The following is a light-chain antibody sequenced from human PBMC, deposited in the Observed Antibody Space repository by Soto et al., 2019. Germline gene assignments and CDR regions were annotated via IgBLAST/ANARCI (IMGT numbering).Light chain of an antibody. CDR1: QGISGA. CDR3: QQFYDFPRT. V-gene: IGKV1D-13*01. CDR2: AAS. J-gene: IGKJ2*01. Sequence: AIQLTQSPSSLSASVGDRVTIACRASQGISGALAWYQQIPGKVPKLLIYAASSLESGVPSRFSGSGSGTDFTITISSLQPGDSAVYYCQQFYDFPRTFGQGTKLEI.